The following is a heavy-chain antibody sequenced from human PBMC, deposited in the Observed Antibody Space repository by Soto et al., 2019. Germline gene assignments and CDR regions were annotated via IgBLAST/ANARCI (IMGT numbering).Heavy chain of an antibody. Sequence: ASVKVSCKASGYTFTSFGINWVRQAPGQGLEWMGWISGYNGNTNYAQNLQDRVTMTRGTSTSTAYMELRSLRSGDTAVYYCARPTDFYYYAMDVWGQGTTVTVSS. CDR3: ARPTDFYYYAMDV. V-gene: IGHV1-18*01. J-gene: IGHJ6*02. CDR2: ISGYNGNT. CDR1: GYTFTSFG.